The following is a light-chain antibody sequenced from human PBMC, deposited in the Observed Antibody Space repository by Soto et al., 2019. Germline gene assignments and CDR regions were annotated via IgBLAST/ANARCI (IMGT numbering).Light chain of an antibody. J-gene: IGKJ4*01. V-gene: IGKV1-12*01. CDR1: QDISSW. CDR2: AAT. Sequence: DLQMTQSPSSVSASVGDRVTITCRASQDISSWLAWFQQKPGEAPRLLIYAATSLHSGVPSRFSGSGSGTDFTLTISSLQPEDFATYFCQQGNSFPPTFGGGTKVEIK. CDR3: QQGNSFPPT.